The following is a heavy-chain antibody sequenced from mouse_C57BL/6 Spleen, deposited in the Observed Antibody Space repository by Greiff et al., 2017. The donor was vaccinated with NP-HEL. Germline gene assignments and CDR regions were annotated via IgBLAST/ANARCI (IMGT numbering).Heavy chain of an antibody. Sequence: QVQLKESGPGLVQPSQSLSITCTVSGFSLTSYGVHWVRQSPGKGLEWLGVIWSGGSTDYNAAFISRLSISKDNSKSQVFFKMNSLQADDTAIYYWARNGGDYNGGFAYWGQGTLVTVSA. CDR2: IWSGGST. V-gene: IGHV2-2*01. CDR1: GFSLTSYG. CDR3: ARNGGDYNGGFAY. J-gene: IGHJ3*01. D-gene: IGHD1-1*01.